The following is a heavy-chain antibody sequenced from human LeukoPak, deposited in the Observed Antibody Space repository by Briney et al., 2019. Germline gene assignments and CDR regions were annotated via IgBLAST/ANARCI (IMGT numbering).Heavy chain of an antibody. CDR1: GITFSNAW. D-gene: IGHD2/OR15-2a*01. CDR3: TTLSRPDDY. J-gene: IGHJ4*02. V-gene: IGHV3-15*01. Sequence: GGSLRLSWVVSGITFSNAWMSWVRQAPGKGLEWVGRIKIKTDGETTDYGAPVKGRFSISRDDSKNTLYLQMNRLKTEDTAVYFCTTLSRPDDYWGQGTLVTVSS. CDR2: IKIKTDGETT.